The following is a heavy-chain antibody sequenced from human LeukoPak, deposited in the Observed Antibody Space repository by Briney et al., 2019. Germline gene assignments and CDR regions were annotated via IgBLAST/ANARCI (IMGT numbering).Heavy chain of an antibody. CDR2: IYHSGST. CDR1: GGSFSGYF. D-gene: IGHD6-19*01. CDR3: ARTSSGSSGWLH. J-gene: IGHJ4*02. V-gene: IGHV4-34*01. Sequence: SETLSLTCAVYGGSFSGYFWSWIRQSPGKGLEWIGYIYHSGSTYYNPSLKSRVTISVDRSKNQFSLKLSSVTAADTAVYYCARTSSGSSGWLHWGQGTLVTVSS.